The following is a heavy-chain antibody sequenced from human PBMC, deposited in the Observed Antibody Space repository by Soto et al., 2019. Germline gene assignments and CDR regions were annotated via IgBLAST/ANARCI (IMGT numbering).Heavy chain of an antibody. V-gene: IGHV3-7*01. Sequence: QSGGSLRLSCAASGFTFSSYWMSWVRQAPGKGLEWVANIKQDGSEKYYVDSVKGRFTISRDNAKNSLYLQMNSLRAEDTAVYYCARGSPAAIHYYYGMDVWGQGTTVTVSS. CDR2: IKQDGSEK. CDR3: ARGSPAAIHYYYGMDV. D-gene: IGHD2-2*01. CDR1: GFTFSSYW. J-gene: IGHJ6*02.